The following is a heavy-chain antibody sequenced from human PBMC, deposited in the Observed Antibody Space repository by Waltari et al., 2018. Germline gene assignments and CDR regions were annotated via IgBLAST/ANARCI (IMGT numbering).Heavy chain of an antibody. J-gene: IGHJ4*02. CDR2: IQRSGRT. Sequence: WWRWVRQPPEKGLEWIGQIQRSGRTNYNPSLESRVTISIDTSNNHFSLKVTSMTAADTAVYYCARDRGRGIYLDSWGRGTLVTVSP. CDR1: W. V-gene: IGHV4-4*02. CDR3: ARDRGRGIYLDS. D-gene: IGHD2-15*01.